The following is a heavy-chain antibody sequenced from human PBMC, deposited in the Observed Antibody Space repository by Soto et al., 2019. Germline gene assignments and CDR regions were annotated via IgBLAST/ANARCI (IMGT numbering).Heavy chain of an antibody. V-gene: IGHV4-59*08. CDR3: ARAGRRRYFDWLFPLGPDS. J-gene: IGHJ5*01. Sequence: SETLSLTCTVSGGSINHYYWTWIRQPPGKGLEWMGYIYYSGTTTNYNPSLKSRVTISVDTSKNQFSLKLSSVTAADTAVYYCARAGRRRYFDWLFPLGPDSRRHGTPVTVS. D-gene: IGHD3-9*01. CDR1: GGSINHYY. CDR2: IYYSGTTT.